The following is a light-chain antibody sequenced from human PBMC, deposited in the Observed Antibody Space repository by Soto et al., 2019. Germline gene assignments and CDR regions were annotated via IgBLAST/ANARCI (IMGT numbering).Light chain of an antibody. CDR2: GAS. V-gene: IGKV3-20*01. CDR1: QSVSNNY. Sequence: TQSPATLSLSPGERASLSCRASQSVSNNYLAWYQQKPGQAPRLLIYGASSRATGTPDRFSGSGSGTDFTLTINRLEPEDFALYYCQQYGSSPPTFGQGTKVDIK. J-gene: IGKJ1*01. CDR3: QQYGSSPPT.